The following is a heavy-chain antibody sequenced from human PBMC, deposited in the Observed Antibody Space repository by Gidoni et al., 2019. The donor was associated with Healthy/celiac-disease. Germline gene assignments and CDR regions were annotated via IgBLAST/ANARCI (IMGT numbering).Heavy chain of an antibody. J-gene: IGHJ4*02. CDR3: ARVYCSSTSCYWEEGFDY. Sequence: EVQLVESGGGLVKPGGSLRLSCAASVSTFSSYSMNWVRQAPGKGLEGVSSTSSSSSYIYYADSVKCRFTISRDNAKNSLYLQMNSLRAEDTAVYYCARVYCSSTSCYWEEGFDYWGQGTLVTVSS. CDR1: VSTFSSYS. CDR2: TSSSSSYI. D-gene: IGHD2-2*01. V-gene: IGHV3-21*01.